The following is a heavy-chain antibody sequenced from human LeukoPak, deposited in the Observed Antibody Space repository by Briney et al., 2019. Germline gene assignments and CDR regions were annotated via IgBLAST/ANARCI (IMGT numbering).Heavy chain of an antibody. CDR2: IYYSGST. Sequence: SETLSLTCTVSGGSISSGDYYWSWIRQPPGKGLEWIGYIYYSGSTYYNPSLKSRVTISVDTSKNQFSLKLSSVTAADTAVHYCASSYSSGWYDFDYWGQGTLVTVSS. J-gene: IGHJ4*02. D-gene: IGHD6-19*01. CDR3: ASSYSSGWYDFDY. CDR1: GGSISSGDYY. V-gene: IGHV4-30-4*08.